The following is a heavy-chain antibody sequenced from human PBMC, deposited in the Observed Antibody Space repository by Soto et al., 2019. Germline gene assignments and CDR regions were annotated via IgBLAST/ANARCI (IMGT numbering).Heavy chain of an antibody. J-gene: IGHJ6*02. CDR1: GGTFSSYV. D-gene: IGHD3-10*02. CDR3: ARLPRVMLPTLEGGLDV. V-gene: IGHV1-69*12. CDR2: ITPIFGPT. Sequence: VQLVQSGAEVKKAGSSVKVSCKSSGGTFSSYVISWVRQAPGRGLEWMGGITPIFGPTNYAQKFEGRVTITADESTTTAYLELNSLISEDTAVYYCARLPRVMLPTLEGGLDVWGQGTTVTVFS.